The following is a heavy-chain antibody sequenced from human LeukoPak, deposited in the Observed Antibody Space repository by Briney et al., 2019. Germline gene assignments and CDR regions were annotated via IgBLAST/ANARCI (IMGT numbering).Heavy chain of an antibody. D-gene: IGHD4-17*01. Sequence: GESLKISCKGSGYSFTSYWIGWVRQMPGKGLEWMGIIYPGDSDTRYSPSFQGQVTISADKSISTAYLQWSSLKASDTAMYYCARHLSDYGDPYYYMDVWGKGTTVTVSS. J-gene: IGHJ6*03. V-gene: IGHV5-51*01. CDR2: IYPGDSDT. CDR3: ARHLSDYGDPYYYMDV. CDR1: GYSFTSYW.